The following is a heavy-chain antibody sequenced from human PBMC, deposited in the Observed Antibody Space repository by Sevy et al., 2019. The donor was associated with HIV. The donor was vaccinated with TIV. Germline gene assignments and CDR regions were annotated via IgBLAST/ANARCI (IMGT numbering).Heavy chain of an antibody. Sequence: PGGSLRLSCAASGFTFSSYGMHWVRQAPGKGLEWVAVISYDGSNKYYADSVKGRFTISRDNSKNTLYLQMNSLRAEDTAVYYCAKDSVITTGLGYWGQGTLVTVSS. J-gene: IGHJ4*02. CDR1: GFTFSSYG. CDR2: ISYDGSNK. D-gene: IGHD3-22*01. V-gene: IGHV3-30*18. CDR3: AKDSVITTGLGY.